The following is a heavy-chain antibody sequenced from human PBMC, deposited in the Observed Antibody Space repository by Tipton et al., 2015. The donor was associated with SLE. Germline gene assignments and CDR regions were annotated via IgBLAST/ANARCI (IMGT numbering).Heavy chain of an antibody. CDR2: IYSDGRT. CDR1: GFIVSSNY. V-gene: IGHV3-53*05. J-gene: IGHJ5*02. D-gene: IGHD3-22*01. Sequence: SLRLSCAASGFIVSSNYMSWVRQAPGKGLEWVSVIYSDGRTFYADSVRGRITTSTDNSKNTVYLQMNSLRNDDTAVYYCARHYYYDSWFDPRGQGTLVTVSS. CDR3: ARHYYYDSWFDP.